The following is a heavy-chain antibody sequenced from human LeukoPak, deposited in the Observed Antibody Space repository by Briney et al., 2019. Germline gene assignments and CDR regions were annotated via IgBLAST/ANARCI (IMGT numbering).Heavy chain of an antibody. V-gene: IGHV4-61*02. CDR2: ISTSGST. D-gene: IGHD5-18*01. J-gene: IGHJ4*02. CDR1: GGSISSASYY. CDR3: ARQGGQLYLDY. Sequence: PSETLSLTCTVSGGSISSASYYWSWIRQPAGKGLEWIGRISTSGSTYYNPPLKSRVTISVDTSKNQFSLKLSSVTAADTAVYYCARQGGQLYLDYWGQGTLVTVSS.